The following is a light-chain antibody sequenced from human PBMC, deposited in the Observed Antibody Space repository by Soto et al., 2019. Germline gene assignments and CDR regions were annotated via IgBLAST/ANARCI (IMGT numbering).Light chain of an antibody. V-gene: IGKV1-39*01. J-gene: IGKJ4*01. Sequence: DIQMTQSPSSLSASVGDRVTITCRARQSISSYLNWYQQKPGKAPKLLIYAASSLQSGVPSRFSGTGSGTDFTLTISSLQPEDFATYYGQQSCSTPLTFGGGTKVEIK. CDR2: AAS. CDR3: QQSCSTPLT. CDR1: QSISSY.